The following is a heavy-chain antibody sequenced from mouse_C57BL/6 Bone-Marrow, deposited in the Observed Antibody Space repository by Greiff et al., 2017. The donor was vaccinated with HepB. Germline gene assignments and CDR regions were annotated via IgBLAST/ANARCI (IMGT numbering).Heavy chain of an antibody. CDR1: GFTFSDYG. J-gene: IGHJ4*01. D-gene: IGHD2-14*01. V-gene: IGHV5-17*01. CDR3: ARDDRAMDY. CDR2: ISSGSSTI. Sequence: EVKLMESGGGLVKPGGSLKLSCAASGFTFSDYGMHWVRQAPEKGLEWVAYISSGSSTIYYADTVKGRFTISRDNAKNTLFLQMTSLRSEDTAMYYCARDDRAMDYWGQGTSVTVSS.